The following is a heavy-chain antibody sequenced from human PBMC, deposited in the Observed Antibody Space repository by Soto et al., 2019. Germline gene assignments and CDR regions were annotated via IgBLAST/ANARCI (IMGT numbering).Heavy chain of an antibody. CDR2: IYSGGST. V-gene: IGHV3-66*01. CDR1: GFTVCSNY. D-gene: IGHD3-16*02. J-gene: IGHJ1*01. CDR3: ARAFMITFGGVIVPSYFQH. Sequence: TGGSLRLSCAASGFTVCSNYMSWVRQAPGKGLEWVSVIYSGGSTYYADSVKGRFTISRDNSKNTLYLQMNSLRAEDTAVYYCARAFMITFGGVIVPSYFQHWGQGTLVTVSS.